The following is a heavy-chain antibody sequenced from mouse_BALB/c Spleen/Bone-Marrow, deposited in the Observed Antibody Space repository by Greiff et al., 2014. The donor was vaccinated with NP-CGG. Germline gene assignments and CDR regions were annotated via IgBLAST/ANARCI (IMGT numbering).Heavy chain of an antibody. Sequence: VQLQQSGAELVKPGASVKLSCTAPGFNIKDTYMHWVKQRPEQGLEWIGRIDPANGNTKYDPKFQGKATITADTSSNTAYLQLSSLTSEDTAVYYCAMYYYGSSLFAYWGQGTLVTVSA. J-gene: IGHJ3*01. CDR3: AMYYYGSSLFAY. D-gene: IGHD1-1*01. V-gene: IGHV14-3*02. CDR2: IDPANGNT. CDR1: GFNIKDTY.